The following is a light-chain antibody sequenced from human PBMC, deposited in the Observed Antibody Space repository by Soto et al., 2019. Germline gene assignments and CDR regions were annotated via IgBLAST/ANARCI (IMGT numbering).Light chain of an antibody. J-gene: IGKJ1*01. Sequence: DIQMTQSPSTLSASVGDRVTITCRASQSISSWLAWYQQKPGKAPKLLIHEASSSEIGVPPRVSGSGFGTDFTLTISSLQPDDFATYYCQYYKESSTFGQGTRLEIK. CDR2: EAS. CDR1: QSISSW. V-gene: IGKV1-5*03. CDR3: QYYKESST.